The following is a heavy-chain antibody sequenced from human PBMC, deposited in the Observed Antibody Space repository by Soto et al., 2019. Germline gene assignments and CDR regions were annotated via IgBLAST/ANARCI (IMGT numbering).Heavy chain of an antibody. CDR1: GFTFSSYG. CDR2: ISYDGSNK. CDR3: AKGDSNGGVGMDV. Sequence: QVQLVESGGGVVQPGRSLRLSCAASGFTFSSYGMHWVRQAPGKGLEWVAVISYDGSNKYYADSVKGRFTISRDNSKNTLYLQMNSLRAEDTAVYYCAKGDSNGGVGMDVWGQGTKVTVSS. V-gene: IGHV3-30*18. J-gene: IGHJ6*02. D-gene: IGHD4-4*01.